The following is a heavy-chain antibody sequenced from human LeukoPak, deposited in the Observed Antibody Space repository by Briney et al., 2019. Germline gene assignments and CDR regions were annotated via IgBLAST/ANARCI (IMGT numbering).Heavy chain of an antibody. Sequence: SETLSLTCTVSGGSISSSSSYWGWIRQPPGKGLEWIGSVRYSGKTYYNSSLKSRVTMSLDTSKNQFSLRLTSVTAADTAVYSCARHYYDSSGLAYYFDYWGQGTLVTVSS. CDR2: VRYSGKT. CDR3: ARHYYDSSGLAYYFDY. D-gene: IGHD3-22*01. CDR1: GGSISSSSSY. J-gene: IGHJ4*02. V-gene: IGHV4-39*01.